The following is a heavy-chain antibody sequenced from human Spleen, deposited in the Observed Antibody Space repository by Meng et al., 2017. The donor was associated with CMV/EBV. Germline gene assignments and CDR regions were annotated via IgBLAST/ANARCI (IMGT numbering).Heavy chain of an antibody. CDR1: GRTFSNDW. J-gene: IGHJ4*02. V-gene: IGHV3-15*07. Sequence: SGRTFSNDWRNRDRQEGGKGVEGVGRIKSKTDGGTTEKDGHVKGRYTISRDDSKNTLYLQMNSLKTEDTAVYYCTTDVPDHVPQVDHWGQGTLVTVSS. CDR2: IKSKTDGGTT. CDR3: TTDVPDHVPQVDH.